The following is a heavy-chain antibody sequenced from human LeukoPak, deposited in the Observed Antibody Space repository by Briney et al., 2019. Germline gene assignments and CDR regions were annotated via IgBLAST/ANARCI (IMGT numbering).Heavy chain of an antibody. CDR3: ARSVSSGWDDYFDY. CDR1: GYSISSGYY. V-gene: IGHV4-38-2*01. D-gene: IGHD6-19*01. CDR2: IYHSGST. J-gene: IGHJ4*02. Sequence: KPSETLSLTCAVSGYSISSGYYWGWIRPPPGKGLEWIGSIYHSGSTYYNPSLKSRVTIPVDTSKNQFSLKLSSVTAADTAVYYCARSVSSGWDDYFDYWGQGTLVTVSS.